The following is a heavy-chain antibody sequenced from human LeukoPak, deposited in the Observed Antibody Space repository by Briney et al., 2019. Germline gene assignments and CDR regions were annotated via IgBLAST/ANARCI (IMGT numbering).Heavy chain of an antibody. CDR1: GFTFRNAW. CDR3: ARLSGDSSGYSLGWFDP. J-gene: IGHJ5*02. CDR2: IKSNTDGGTT. D-gene: IGHD3-22*01. V-gene: IGHV3-15*01. Sequence: GGSLRLSCAASGFTFRNAWMTWFRQAPGKGLEWVGRIKSNTDGGTTDYVAPVKGRFFISRDDSKNTLYLQMNSLRAEDTAVYYCARLSGDSSGYSLGWFDPWGQGTLVTVSS.